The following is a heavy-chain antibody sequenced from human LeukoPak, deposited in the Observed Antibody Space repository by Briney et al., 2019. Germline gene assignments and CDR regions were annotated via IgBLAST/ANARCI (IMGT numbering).Heavy chain of an antibody. Sequence: GGSLRLSCAASGFTFSSYGMHWVRQAPGKGLEWVAVISYDGSNKYYADSVKGRFTISRDNSKNTLYLQMNSLRAEDTAVYYCAKVRSNFKAVAHRGAFDIWGQGTMVTVSS. CDR1: GFTFSSYG. CDR2: ISYDGSNK. CDR3: AKVRSNFKAVAHRGAFDI. D-gene: IGHD6-19*01. V-gene: IGHV3-30*18. J-gene: IGHJ3*02.